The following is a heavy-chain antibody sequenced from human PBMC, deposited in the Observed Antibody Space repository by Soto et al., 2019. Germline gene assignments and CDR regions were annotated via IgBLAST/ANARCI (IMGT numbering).Heavy chain of an antibody. D-gene: IGHD3-10*01. CDR1: GFTFSSYG. CDR2: ISSDGSDK. V-gene: IGHV3-30-3*01. CDR3: ARDRLYGAGLIDV. Sequence: GESLRLSCAASGFTFSSYGMHWVRQAPGKGLEWVAVISSDGSDKYYADSVKGRFTISRDNSKNTLYVQLNRMRAEDTALYYCARDRLYGAGLIDVWGQGTTVTVSS. J-gene: IGHJ6*02.